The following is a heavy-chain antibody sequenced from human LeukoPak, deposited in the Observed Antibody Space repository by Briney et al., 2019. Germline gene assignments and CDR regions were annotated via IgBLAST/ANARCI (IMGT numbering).Heavy chain of an antibody. V-gene: IGHV1-46*01. J-gene: IGHJ5*02. CDR2: INPSGGST. CDR3: ARGPLFGVVIGGWFDP. Sequence: GASVKDSCKASGYTFTSYYMHWVRQAPGQGLEWMGLINPSGGSTSYAQKFQGRVTMTRDMSTSTVYMELSSLRSEDTAVYYCARGPLFGVVIGGWFDPWGQGTLVTVSS. D-gene: IGHD3-3*01. CDR1: GYTFTSYY.